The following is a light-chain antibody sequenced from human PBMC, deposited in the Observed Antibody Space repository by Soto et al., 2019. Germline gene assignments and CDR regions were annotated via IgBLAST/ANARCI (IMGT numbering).Light chain of an antibody. V-gene: IGLV2-11*01. CDR3: CSYTGSYTWV. J-gene: IGLJ3*02. CDR2: DVN. CDR1: SSDVGGYNY. Sequence: QSALTQPRSVSGSPGQSVTISCTGTSSDVGGYNYVSWYQQYPGKAPKFMIYDVNKRPSGVPDRFSGSKSGNTASLTISGLQAEDEADYYCCSYTGSYTWVFGGGTKVIVL.